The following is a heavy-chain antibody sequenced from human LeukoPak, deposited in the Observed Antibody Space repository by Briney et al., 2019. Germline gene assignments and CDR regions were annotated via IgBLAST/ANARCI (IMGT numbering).Heavy chain of an antibody. CDR3: VTDGGLAPYYFTD. CDR1: GFIFPDAW. D-gene: IGHD3-10*01. CDR2: IKNKNRGQTT. Sequence: GGSLRLSCAASGFIFPDAWIHWVRQAPGKGLEWVGRIKNKNRGQTTNYIAPVKGRFTISRDDSRNTLYLEMDSLKTEDTAVYYCVTDGGLAPYYFTDWGQGTLVTVSS. V-gene: IGHV3-15*01. J-gene: IGHJ1*01.